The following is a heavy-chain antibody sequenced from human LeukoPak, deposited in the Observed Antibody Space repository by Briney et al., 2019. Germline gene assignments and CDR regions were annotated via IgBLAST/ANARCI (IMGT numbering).Heavy chain of an antibody. J-gene: IGHJ4*02. V-gene: IGHV1-2*02. D-gene: IGHD3-10*01. CDR1: GYAFTDYY. Sequence: ASVKVSCKASGYAFTDYYMHWVRQAPGQGLEWMGWISPNSGGTNYAQKFQGRVTMTRDTSISTAYMELSRLRSDDTAVYFCARSYSSGSYFGYWGQGTLVTVSS. CDR3: ARSYSSGSYFGY. CDR2: ISPNSGGT.